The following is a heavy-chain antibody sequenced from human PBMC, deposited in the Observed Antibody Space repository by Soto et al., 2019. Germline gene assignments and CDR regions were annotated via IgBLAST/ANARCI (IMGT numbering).Heavy chain of an antibody. V-gene: IGHV3-74*01. J-gene: IGHJ3*02. D-gene: IGHD3-22*01. CDR1: GFTFSSYW. CDR2: INSDGSST. Sequence: GGSLRLSCAASGFTFSSYWMHWVRQAPGKGLVWVSRINSDGSSTSYADSVKGRFTISRDNAKNTLYLQMNSLRAEDTAVYYCAREAGIAGGSNYDSREKQAFDIWGQGTMVTVSS. CDR3: AREAGIAGGSNYDSREKQAFDI.